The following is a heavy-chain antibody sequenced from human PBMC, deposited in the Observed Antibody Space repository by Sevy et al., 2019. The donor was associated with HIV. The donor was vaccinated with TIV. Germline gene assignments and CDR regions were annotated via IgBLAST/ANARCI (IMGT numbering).Heavy chain of an antibody. J-gene: IGHJ4*02. CDR3: ATRGGLVRGGINY. D-gene: IGHD3-10*01. CDR1: GYSLTEFS. CDR2: FDPEDGET. V-gene: IGHV1-24*01. Sequence: AAVKVSCKVSGYSLTEFSMHWVRQAPGKGLEGMGGFDPEDGETIYAQKFQGRVTMSEDTSTDTAYMELSSLRSEDTAVYYCATRGGLVRGGINYWGQGTLVTVSS.